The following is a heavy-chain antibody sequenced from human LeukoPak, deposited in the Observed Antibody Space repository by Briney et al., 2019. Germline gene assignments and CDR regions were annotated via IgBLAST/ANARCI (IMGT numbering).Heavy chain of an antibody. CDR2: IRYDGSNK. Sequence: GGSLRLSCAASGFTFSSYGMHWVRQAPGKGLEWVAFIRYDGSNKYYSDSVKGRFTISRDNSKNTLYLQMNSLRAEDTAAYYCAKAYLVGANPYYYYYYMDVWGKGTTVTVSS. D-gene: IGHD1-26*01. CDR1: GFTFSSYG. V-gene: IGHV3-30*02. J-gene: IGHJ6*03. CDR3: AKAYLVGANPYYYYYYMDV.